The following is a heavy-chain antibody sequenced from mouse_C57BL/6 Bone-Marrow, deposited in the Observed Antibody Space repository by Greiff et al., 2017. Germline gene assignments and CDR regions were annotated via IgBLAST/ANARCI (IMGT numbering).Heavy chain of an antibody. CDR2: IYPSDSET. V-gene: IGHV1-61*01. Sequence: VQLQQPGAELVRPGSSVKLSCKASGYTFTSYWMDWVKQRPGQGLEWIGNIYPSDSETHYNQKFKDKATLTVDKSSSTAYMQLSSLTSEDSAVYYCARGVCDSAWFADWGQGTLVTVSA. J-gene: IGHJ3*01. CDR1: GYTFTSYW. CDR3: ARGVCDSAWFAD. D-gene: IGHD3-1*01.